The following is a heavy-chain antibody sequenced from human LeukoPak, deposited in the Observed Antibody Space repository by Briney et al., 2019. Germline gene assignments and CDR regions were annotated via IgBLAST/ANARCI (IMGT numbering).Heavy chain of an antibody. J-gene: IGHJ4*02. Sequence: GGSLRLYCAASGLTYSGYWMNWVRQAPGKGLEWVANIKPDGSEKYYVDSVKGRFTISRDNAKNSLYLQMTSLRAEDTAVYYCARGSGDYSGQGTLVTVSS. CDR3: ARGSGDY. CDR2: IKPDGSEK. CDR1: GLTYSGYW. V-gene: IGHV3-7*04.